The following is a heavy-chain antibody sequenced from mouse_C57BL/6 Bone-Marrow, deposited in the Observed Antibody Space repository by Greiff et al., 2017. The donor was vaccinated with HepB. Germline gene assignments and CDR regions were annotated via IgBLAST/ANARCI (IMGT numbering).Heavy chain of an antibody. Sequence: QVQLKESGAELARPGASVKLSCKASGYTFTSYGISWVKQRTGQGLEWIGEIYPRSGNTYYNEKFKGKATLTADKSSSTAYMELRSLTSEDSAVYFCARNNDGTPLDYWGQGTTLTVSS. CDR2: IYPRSGNT. CDR3: ARNNDGTPLDY. J-gene: IGHJ2*01. CDR1: GYTFTSYG. D-gene: IGHD1-1*01. V-gene: IGHV1-81*01.